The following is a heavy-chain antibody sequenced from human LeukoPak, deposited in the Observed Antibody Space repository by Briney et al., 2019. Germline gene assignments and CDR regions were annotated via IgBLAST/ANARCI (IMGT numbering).Heavy chain of an antibody. CDR1: GLSFSIYW. J-gene: IGHJ4*02. CDR3: AREGVGTSRWHGRGALDY. CDR2: INSDGSST. D-gene: IGHD1-7*01. Sequence: PGGSLRLSCAASGLSFSIYWMHWVRQAPGEGLVWVPRINSDGSSTTYADSVKGRFSISRDNAKNTVYLQMNSLRPEDAAVYYCAREGVGTSRWHGRGALDYWGQGTLVTVSS. V-gene: IGHV3-74*01.